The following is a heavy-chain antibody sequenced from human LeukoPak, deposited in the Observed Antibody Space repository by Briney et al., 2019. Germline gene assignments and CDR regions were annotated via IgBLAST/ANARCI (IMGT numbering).Heavy chain of an antibody. V-gene: IGHV1-46*01. D-gene: IGHD3-3*01. Sequence: ASVTASCKASGYTFTSYYMHWVRQAPGQGLEWMGIINPSGGSTSYAQKFQGRVTMTRDTSTSTVYMELSSLRSEDTAVYYCARAGGADFWSGYYIGYWGQGTLVTVSS. J-gene: IGHJ4*02. CDR1: GYTFTSYY. CDR2: INPSGGST. CDR3: ARAGGADFWSGYYIGY.